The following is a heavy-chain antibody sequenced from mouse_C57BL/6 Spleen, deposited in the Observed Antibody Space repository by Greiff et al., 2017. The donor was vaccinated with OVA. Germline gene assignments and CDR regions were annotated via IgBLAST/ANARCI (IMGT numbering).Heavy chain of an antibody. CDR2: ISYDGSN. Sequence: EVQLQESGPGLVKPSQSLSLTCSVTGYSITSGYYWNWIRQFPGNKLEWMGYISYDGSNNYNPSLKNRISITRDTSKNQFFLKLNSVTTEDTATYYCARKELRIAMDYWGQGTSVTVSS. D-gene: IGHD1-1*01. CDR3: ARKELRIAMDY. CDR1: GYSITSGYY. V-gene: IGHV3-6*01. J-gene: IGHJ4*01.